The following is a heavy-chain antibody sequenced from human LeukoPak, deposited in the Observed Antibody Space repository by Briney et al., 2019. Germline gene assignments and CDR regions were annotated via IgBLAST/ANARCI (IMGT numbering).Heavy chain of an antibody. CDR3: ARGLPGYARYFQY. J-gene: IGHJ1*01. V-gene: IGHV4-30-4*01. CDR2: IYYRGRT. D-gene: IGHD5-18*01. CDR1: SGSISSGDYY. Sequence: SQTLSLTCTVASGSISSGDYYWSWIRHPPGKGLEWIGRIYYRGRTYYSPTLKSRVTISVDTSKNQFSLKLSSVTAADTAVYYCARGLPGYARYFQYRGQGTLVTVSS.